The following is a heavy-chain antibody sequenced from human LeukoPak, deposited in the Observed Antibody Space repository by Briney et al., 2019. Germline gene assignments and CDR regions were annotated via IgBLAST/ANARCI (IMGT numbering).Heavy chain of an antibody. D-gene: IGHD5-18*01. CDR1: GFTFSSYA. CDR3: ASTAMVTRDGY. CDR2: ISYDGSNK. J-gene: IGHJ4*02. Sequence: GGSLRLSCAASGFTFSSYAMHWVRQAPGKGLEWVAVISYDGSNKYYADSVKGRFTISRDNSKNTLYLQMNSLRAEDTAVYYCASTAMVTRDGYWGQGTLVTVSS. V-gene: IGHV3-30*04.